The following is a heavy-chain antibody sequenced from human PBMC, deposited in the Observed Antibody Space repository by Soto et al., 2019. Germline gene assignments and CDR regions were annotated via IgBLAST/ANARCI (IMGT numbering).Heavy chain of an antibody. CDR3: AKDAMDSYGYYDY. CDR2: VSGSGGST. V-gene: IGHV3-23*01. D-gene: IGHD5-18*01. J-gene: IGHJ4*02. Sequence: GGSLRLSCAASGFTFNNYAMSWVRQAPGKGLEWVSGVSGSGGSTFYADSVKGRFTISRDNSKNTLYLQMNSLRAEDTAVYYCAKDAMDSYGYYDYWGQGTLVTVSS. CDR1: GFTFNNYA.